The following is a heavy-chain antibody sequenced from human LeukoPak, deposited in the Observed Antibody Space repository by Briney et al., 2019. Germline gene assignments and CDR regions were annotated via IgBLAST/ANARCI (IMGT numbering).Heavy chain of an antibody. D-gene: IGHD3-22*01. CDR3: ARHGTDSSGYLPLDY. Sequence: SETLSLTCAVYGGSLSDYYWSWIRQPPGKGLEWIGEIYQSGSTNYNPSLKSRVTISVDTSKTQFSLKLSSVTAADTAVYYCARHGTDSSGYLPLDYWGQGTLVTVSS. CDR2: IYQSGST. CDR1: GGSLSDYY. J-gene: IGHJ4*02. V-gene: IGHV4-34*01.